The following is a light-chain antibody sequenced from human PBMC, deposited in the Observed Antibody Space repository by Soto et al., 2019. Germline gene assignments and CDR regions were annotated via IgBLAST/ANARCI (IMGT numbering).Light chain of an antibody. CDR3: QQYHNWWT. Sequence: EVARPRSPATRSHSPGERATLSCRASQSVSSNLVWYQQKPGQAPRLLIYGASTRVTGIPARFSGSGSGTEFTLTISILQSEDFAVYYCQQYHNWWTFGQGTKVDI. CDR1: QSVSSN. V-gene: IGKV3-15*01. CDR2: GAS. J-gene: IGKJ1*01.